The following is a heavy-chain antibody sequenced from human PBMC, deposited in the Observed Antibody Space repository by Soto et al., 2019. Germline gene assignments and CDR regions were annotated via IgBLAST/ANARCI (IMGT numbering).Heavy chain of an antibody. D-gene: IGHD6-13*01. CDR3: ARDLGQQLFDY. J-gene: IGHJ4*02. CDR1: GYTFTSYG. CDR2: ISAYNGNK. V-gene: IGHV1-18*01. Sequence: QVQLVQSGAEVKKPGASVKVSCKASGYTFTSYGISWGRQAPGQGLDWMGWISAYNGNKKYAQKLQGRVSMTTDTYPIIAYMELRRLRSDDTAVYYCARDLGQQLFDYWGQGTLVTVSS.